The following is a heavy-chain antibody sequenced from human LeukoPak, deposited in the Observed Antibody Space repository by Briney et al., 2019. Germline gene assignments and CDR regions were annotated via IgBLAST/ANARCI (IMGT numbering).Heavy chain of an antibody. CDR3: ARVGDQLLFYYMDA. CDR1: GFTFSSYE. V-gene: IGHV3-48*03. CDR2: ISSSGSTI. J-gene: IGHJ6*03. D-gene: IGHD2-2*01. Sequence: GGSLRLSCAASGFTFSSYEMNWVRQAPGKGLEWVSYISSSGSTIYYADSVKGRFTISRDNAKNSLYLQMNSLRAEDTAVYYCARVGDQLLFYYMDAWGKGTTVTVSS.